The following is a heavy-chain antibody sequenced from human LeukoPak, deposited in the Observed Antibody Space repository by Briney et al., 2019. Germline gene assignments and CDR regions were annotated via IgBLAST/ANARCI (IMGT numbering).Heavy chain of an antibody. V-gene: IGHV4-34*01. CDR2: INHSGST. CDR1: GGSFSGYY. Sequence: PSETLSLTCAVYGGSFSGYYWSWIRQPPGKGLEWIGEINHSGSTNYNPSLKSRVTISVDTSKNQFSLKLSPVTAADTAVYYCAVTTVTTSPEVSIWFDPWGQGTLVTVSS. D-gene: IGHD4-17*01. J-gene: IGHJ5*02. CDR3: AVTTVTTSPEVSIWFDP.